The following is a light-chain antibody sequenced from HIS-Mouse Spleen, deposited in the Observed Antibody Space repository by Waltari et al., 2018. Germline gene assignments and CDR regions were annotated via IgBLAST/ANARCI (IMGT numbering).Light chain of an antibody. J-gene: IGLJ2*01. CDR3: SSYAGSNNLV. V-gene: IGLV2-8*01. CDR2: EVS. CDR1: SSDVGGYNY. Sequence: QSALTQPPSASGSPGQSVTISCTGTSSDVGGYNYVSWYQQHPGKAPKLMIYEVSKRPSGGPDGFSGSKSGNTASLTVSGLQAEDEADYYCSSYAGSNNLVFGGGTKLTVL.